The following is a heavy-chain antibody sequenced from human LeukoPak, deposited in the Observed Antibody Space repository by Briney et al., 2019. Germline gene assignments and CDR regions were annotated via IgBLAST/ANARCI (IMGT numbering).Heavy chain of an antibody. D-gene: IGHD3-3*01. J-gene: IGHJ5*02. V-gene: IGHV3-48*03. Sequence: PGGSLRLSCAASGFTFSSYEMNWVRQAPGQGLEWVSYISSSGSTIYYADSVKGRFTISRDNAKNSLYLLMNSLRAEDTAVYYCAREDYDFWSGYNWFDPWGQGTLVTVSS. CDR3: AREDYDFWSGYNWFDP. CDR2: ISSSGSTI. CDR1: GFTFSSYE.